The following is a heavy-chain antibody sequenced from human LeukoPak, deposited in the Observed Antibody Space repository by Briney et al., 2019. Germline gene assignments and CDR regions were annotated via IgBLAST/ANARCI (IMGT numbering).Heavy chain of an antibody. CDR3: ARGQGSVPL. J-gene: IGHJ4*02. V-gene: IGHV3-21*01. D-gene: IGHD5/OR15-5a*01. CDR2: ISSSSSYI. Sequence: GGSLRLSCAASGFTVSSNYMSWVRQAPGKGLEWVSSISSSSSYIYYADSVKGRFTISRDNAKNSLYLQMNSLRAEDTAVYYCARGQGSVPLWGQGTLVTVSS. CDR1: GFTVSSNY.